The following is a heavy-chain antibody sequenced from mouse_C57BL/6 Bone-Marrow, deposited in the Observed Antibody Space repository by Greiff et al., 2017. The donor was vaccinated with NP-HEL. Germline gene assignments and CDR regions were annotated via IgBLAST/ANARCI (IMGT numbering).Heavy chain of an antibody. Sequence: EVQLQQSGTVLARPGASVKMSCTTSGYTFTSYWMHWVKQRPGQGLEWIGAIYPGNSDTSYNQKFKGKAKLTAVTSASTAYMELSSLTNEDSAVYYCTGGYYGSSYVNYWGQGTTLTVSS. D-gene: IGHD1-1*01. J-gene: IGHJ2*01. CDR1: GYTFTSYW. V-gene: IGHV1-5*01. CDR3: TGGYYGSSYVNY. CDR2: IYPGNSDT.